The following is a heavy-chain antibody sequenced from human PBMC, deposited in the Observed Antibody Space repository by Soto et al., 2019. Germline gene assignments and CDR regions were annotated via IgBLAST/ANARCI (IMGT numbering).Heavy chain of an antibody. D-gene: IGHD2-2*01. J-gene: IGHJ3*02. V-gene: IGHV3-21*01. CDR2: ISSSSSYI. CDR3: ARDTSTSYPVQDNAFDI. Sequence: GGSLRLSCAASGFTFSSYSMNWVRQAPGKGLEWVSSISSSSSYIYYADSVKGRFTISRDNAKNSLYLQMNSLRAEDTAVYYCARDTSTSYPVQDNAFDIWGQGTMVTVSS. CDR1: GFTFSSYS.